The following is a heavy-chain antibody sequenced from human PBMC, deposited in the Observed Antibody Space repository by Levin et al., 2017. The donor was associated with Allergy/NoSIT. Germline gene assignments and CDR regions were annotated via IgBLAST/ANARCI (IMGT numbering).Heavy chain of an antibody. Sequence: SVKVSCKASGGTFSSYAISWVRQAPGQGLEWMGGIIPIFGTANYAQKFQGRVTITADESTSTAYMELSSLRSEDTAVYYCARSGGWYVDYFDYWGQGTLVTVSS. D-gene: IGHD6-19*01. CDR1: GGTFSSYA. CDR2: IIPIFGTA. V-gene: IGHV1-69*13. CDR3: ARSGGWYVDYFDY. J-gene: IGHJ4*02.